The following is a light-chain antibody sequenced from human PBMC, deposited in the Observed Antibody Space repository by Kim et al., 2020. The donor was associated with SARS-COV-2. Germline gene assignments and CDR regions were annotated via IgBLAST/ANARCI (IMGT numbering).Light chain of an antibody. Sequence: SSELTQHPAVSVALGQTVRITCQGDSLRSYYASWYQQKPGQAPVLVNYGKNNRPSGIPDRFSGSSSGNTASLTITGAQAEDEADYYCNSRDSSGNHVVFGGGTQLTVL. J-gene: IGLJ2*01. CDR3: NSRDSSGNHVV. V-gene: IGLV3-19*01. CDR2: GKN. CDR1: SLRSYY.